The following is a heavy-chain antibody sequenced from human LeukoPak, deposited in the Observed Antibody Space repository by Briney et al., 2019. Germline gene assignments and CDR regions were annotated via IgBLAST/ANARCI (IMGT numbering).Heavy chain of an antibody. V-gene: IGHV3-30*02. CDR3: AKLFESGTYNNFFHY. J-gene: IGHJ4*02. CDR2: IRYDESNK. CDR1: GFTFSSYG. Sequence: GGSLRLSCVTSGFTFSSYGMHWVRQAPGKGLEWVAFIRYDESNKYYADSVKGRFTISRDNSKNTLYLQMNSLRPEDTAIYYCAKLFESGTYNNFFHYWGQGTLVTVSS. D-gene: IGHD3-10*01.